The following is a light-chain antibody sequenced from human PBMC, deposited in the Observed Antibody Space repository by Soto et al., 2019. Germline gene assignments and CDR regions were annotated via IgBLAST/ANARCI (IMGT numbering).Light chain of an antibody. CDR3: HQYGSSPPWT. CDR1: QNIFSNY. V-gene: IGKV3-20*01. CDR2: GAS. J-gene: IGKJ1*01. Sequence: EIVWTQSPDTVSVSPGERVTLSCRAIQNIFSNYLAWYQQKPGQAPRLLIYGASTRATGIADRFSGGGSGTDFTLTIRSLEPEDFAVYYCHQYGSSPPWTFGQGTKVDIK.